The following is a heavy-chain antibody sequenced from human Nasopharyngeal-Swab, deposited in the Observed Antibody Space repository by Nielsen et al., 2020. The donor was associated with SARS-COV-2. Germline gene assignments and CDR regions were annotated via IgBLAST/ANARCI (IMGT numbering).Heavy chain of an antibody. Sequence: ASVKVSCKASGYTFTSYYMHWVRQAPGQGLEWMGIINPSGGSTSYAQKFQGRVTMTRDTSTSTVYMGLSSLRSEDTAVYYCARGPLTGTTGRSFYYFDYWGQGTLVTVSS. D-gene: IGHD1-7*01. J-gene: IGHJ4*02. V-gene: IGHV1-46*01. CDR3: ARGPLTGTTGRSFYYFDY. CDR1: GYTFTSYY. CDR2: INPSGGST.